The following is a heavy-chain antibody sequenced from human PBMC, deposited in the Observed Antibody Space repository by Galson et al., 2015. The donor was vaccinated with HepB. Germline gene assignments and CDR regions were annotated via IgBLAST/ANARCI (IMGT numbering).Heavy chain of an antibody. Sequence: CAISGDSVSSNSAAWNWIRQSPSRGLEWLGRTYYRSKWYNDYAVSVKSRITINPDTSKNQFSLKLSSVTAADTAVYYCARFTYYDFWSGYRTDGYYFDYWGQGTLVTVSS. D-gene: IGHD3-3*01. CDR3: ARFTYYDFWSGYRTDGYYFDY. J-gene: IGHJ4*02. CDR1: GDSVSSNSAA. V-gene: IGHV6-1*01. CDR2: TYYRSKWYN.